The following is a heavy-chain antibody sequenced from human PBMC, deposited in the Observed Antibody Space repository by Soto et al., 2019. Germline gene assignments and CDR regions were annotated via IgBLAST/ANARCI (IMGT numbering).Heavy chain of an antibody. V-gene: IGHV1-69*01. CDR2: IIPIFGTA. D-gene: IGHD3-22*01. CDR3: ARTEYYYDSSGYFSAAGAFDI. Sequence: QVQLVQSGAEVKKPGSSVKVSCKASGGTFSSYAISWVRQAPGQGLEWMGGIIPIFGTANYAQKFQGRVTITADESTSTAYMVLSSLRSEDTAVYYCARTEYYYDSSGYFSAAGAFDIWGQGTMVTVSS. J-gene: IGHJ3*02. CDR1: GGTFSSYA.